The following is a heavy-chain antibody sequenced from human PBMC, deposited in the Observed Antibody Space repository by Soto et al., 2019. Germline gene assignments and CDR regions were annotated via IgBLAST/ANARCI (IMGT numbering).Heavy chain of an antibody. CDR1: GFTFGDYA. Sequence: GGSLRLSCTASGFTFGDYAMSWFRQAPGKGLEWVGFIRSKAYGGTTEYAASVKGRFTISRDDSKSIAYLQMNSLKTEDTAVYYCTTLDFWSGFGTDVWGQGTTVTVSS. CDR3: TTLDFWSGFGTDV. D-gene: IGHD3-3*01. CDR2: IRSKAYGGTT. V-gene: IGHV3-49*03. J-gene: IGHJ6*02.